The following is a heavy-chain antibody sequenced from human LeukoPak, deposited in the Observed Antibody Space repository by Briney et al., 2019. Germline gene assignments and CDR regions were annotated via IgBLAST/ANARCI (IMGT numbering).Heavy chain of an antibody. Sequence: SETLSLTCTVSGGSISSGSYYWSWIRQPPGKGLEWIGYIFYFGSTNYNPSLRSRVTISINTSKNQFSLKLSSVTAADTAVYYCARFTANYRPFDYWGQGTLVTVSS. CDR2: IFYFGST. CDR1: GGSISSGSYY. CDR3: ARFTANYRPFDY. J-gene: IGHJ4*02. D-gene: IGHD4/OR15-4a*01. V-gene: IGHV4-61*01.